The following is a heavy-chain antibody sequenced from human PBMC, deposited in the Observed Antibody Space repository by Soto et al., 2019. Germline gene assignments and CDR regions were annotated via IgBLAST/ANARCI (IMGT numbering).Heavy chain of an antibody. D-gene: IGHD3-22*01. CDR3: ASTRANYYDSSGYYYVYGPFDY. CDR2: IYHSGST. J-gene: IGHJ4*02. V-gene: IGHV4-30-2*01. Sequence: PSETLSLTCAVSGGSISSGGYSWSWIRQPPGKGLEWTGYIYHSGSTYYNPSLKSRVTISVDRSKNQFSLKLSSVTAADTAVYYCASTRANYYDSSGYYYVYGPFDYWGQGTLVTVSS. CDR1: GGSISSGGYS.